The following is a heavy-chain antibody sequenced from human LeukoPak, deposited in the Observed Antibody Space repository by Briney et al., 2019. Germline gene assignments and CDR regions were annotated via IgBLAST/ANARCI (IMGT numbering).Heavy chain of an antibody. J-gene: IGHJ5*02. Sequence: GGSLRLSCAVSGFTVSSNHMSWVRQAPGKGLEWVSHIRSSSETFYADSVKGRFTISRDNARNSLYLQMNNLRGEDTAIYYCARDAGNSGYGCDLWGQGTLVTVSS. D-gene: IGHD5-12*01. CDR2: IRSSSET. CDR1: GFTVSSNH. V-gene: IGHV3-48*01. CDR3: ARDAGNSGYGCDL.